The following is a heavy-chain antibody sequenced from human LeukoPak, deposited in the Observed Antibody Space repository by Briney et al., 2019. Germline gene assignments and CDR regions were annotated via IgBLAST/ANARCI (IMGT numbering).Heavy chain of an antibody. J-gene: IGHJ4*02. CDR3: AREFCSGGSCSFDY. V-gene: IGHV3-7*01. CDR2: IKQDGSEK. CDR1: GFTFSSYA. D-gene: IGHD2-15*01. Sequence: GGSLRLSCAASGFTFSSYAMSWVRQAPGKGLEWVANIKQDGSEKYYVDSVKGRFTISGDNAKNSLYLQMNSLRAEDTAVYYCAREFCSGGSCSFDYWGQGTLVTVSS.